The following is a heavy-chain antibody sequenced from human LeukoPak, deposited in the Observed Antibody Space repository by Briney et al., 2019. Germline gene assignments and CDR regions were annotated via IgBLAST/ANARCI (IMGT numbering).Heavy chain of an antibody. CDR1: AFTFINCA. CDR2: ISGSGGST. J-gene: IGHJ4*02. CDR3: AKVPSYAYDSSGSDFDY. D-gene: IGHD3-22*01. Sequence: GGSLRLSCAASAFTFINCAMSWVRQAPGKGLEWVSAISGSGGSTYYADSVKGRFSISRDNSKNTLYLQMDSLRAEDTAVYYCAKVPSYAYDSSGSDFDYWGQGTLVTVSS. V-gene: IGHV3-23*01.